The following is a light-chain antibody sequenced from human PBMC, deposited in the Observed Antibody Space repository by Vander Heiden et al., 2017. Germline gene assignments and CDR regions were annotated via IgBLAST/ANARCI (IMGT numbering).Light chain of an antibody. CDR3: MQALQTSIT. V-gene: IGKV2-28*01. CDR1: QSLLHSNGYNY. CDR2: LGS. J-gene: IGKJ5*01. Sequence: IVLTRSLLSLPVTPAEPASISCRSSQSLLHSNGYNYLDWYLQKPGQSPQLLIYLGSNRASGVPDRFSGSGSGTDFTLKISRVEAEDVGVYYCMQALQTSITFGQGTRLEIK.